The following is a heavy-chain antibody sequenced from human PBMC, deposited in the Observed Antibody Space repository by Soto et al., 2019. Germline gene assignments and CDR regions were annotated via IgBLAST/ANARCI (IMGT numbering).Heavy chain of an antibody. Sequence: EVQLVESGGGLVQPGGSLRLSCAASGFTFSDHYMDWVRQAPGKGLEWVGGSRNKATSDSTEYAASVKGRFTITRVESKNSLYLQMNSLKTEDTAVYYCARFSGSYTRGLDYWGQGTLVTVSS. CDR1: GFTFSDHY. D-gene: IGHD1-26*01. CDR2: SRNKATSDST. J-gene: IGHJ4*02. V-gene: IGHV3-72*01. CDR3: ARFSGSYTRGLDY.